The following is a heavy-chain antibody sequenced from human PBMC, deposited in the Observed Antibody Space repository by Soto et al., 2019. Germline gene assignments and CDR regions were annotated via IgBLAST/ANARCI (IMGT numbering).Heavy chain of an antibody. CDR2: INPNSGGT. CDR3: ATASWSSGWFNGWFDP. CDR1: GYTFTGYY. V-gene: IGHV1-2*02. J-gene: IGHJ5*02. Sequence: GXSVKVSCNAAGYTFTGYYMDWVRQAPGQGLEWMGWINPNSGGTNYAQKFQGRVTMTRDTSISTAYMELSRLRSDDTAVYYCATASWSSGWFNGWFDPWGQGTLVTVSS. D-gene: IGHD6-19*01.